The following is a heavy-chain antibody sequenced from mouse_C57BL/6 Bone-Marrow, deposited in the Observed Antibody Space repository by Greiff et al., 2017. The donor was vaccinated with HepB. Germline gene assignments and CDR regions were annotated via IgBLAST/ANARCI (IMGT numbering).Heavy chain of an antibody. CDR1: GYTFTNYW. J-gene: IGHJ2*01. D-gene: IGHD2-4*01. CDR2: IYPGGGYT. Sequence: QVQLQQSGAELVRPGTSVKMSCKASGYTFTNYWIGWAKQRPGHGLEWIGDIYPGGGYTNDNEKFKGKATLTADKSSSTAYMQFSSLTSEDSAIYYCARWGLRRGGYFDYWGQGTTLTVSS. V-gene: IGHV1-63*01. CDR3: ARWGLRRGGYFDY.